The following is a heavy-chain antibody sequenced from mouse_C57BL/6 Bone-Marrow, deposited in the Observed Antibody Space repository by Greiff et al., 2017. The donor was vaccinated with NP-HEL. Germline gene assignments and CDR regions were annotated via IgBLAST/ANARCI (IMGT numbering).Heavy chain of an antibody. J-gene: IGHJ1*03. D-gene: IGHD1-1*01. Sequence: EVKLMESGPGLAKPSQTLSLTCSVTGYSITSDYWNWIRKFPGNKLEYMGYISYSGSTYYNPSLKSRISITRDTSKNKYYLQLNSVTTEDTATYYCARSHYCSSYPYWYFDVWGTGTTVTVSS. V-gene: IGHV3-8*01. CDR3: ARSHYCSSYPYWYFDV. CDR1: GYSITSDY. CDR2: ISYSGST.